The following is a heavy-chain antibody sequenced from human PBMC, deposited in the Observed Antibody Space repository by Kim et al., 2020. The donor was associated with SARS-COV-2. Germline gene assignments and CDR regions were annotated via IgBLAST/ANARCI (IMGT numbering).Heavy chain of an antibody. CDR3: ARGRGVVLLWFGEYGMDV. D-gene: IGHD3-10*01. J-gene: IGHJ6*02. Sequence: KRRVTISVDTSKNQFALKLSSVTAADTAVYYCARGRGVVLLWFGEYGMDVWGQGTTVTVSS. V-gene: IGHV4-34*01.